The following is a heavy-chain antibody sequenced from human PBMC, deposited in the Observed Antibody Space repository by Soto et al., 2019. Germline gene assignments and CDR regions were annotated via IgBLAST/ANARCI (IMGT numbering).Heavy chain of an antibody. CDR1: GSTFSSSP. Sequence: QVQLVESGGGEVQPGTSLRIPCPASGSTFSSSPMHWVRRAPAKGLDWVGLFSADGSSQHYADSVRGRFIISRDNFRSTVSLQMDRLRAEDTAVYYCARPVVAGTPDYWGQGTLVSVSS. V-gene: IGHV3-30*14. J-gene: IGHJ4*02. CDR2: FSADGSSQ. D-gene: IGHD2-15*01. CDR3: ARPVVAGTPDY.